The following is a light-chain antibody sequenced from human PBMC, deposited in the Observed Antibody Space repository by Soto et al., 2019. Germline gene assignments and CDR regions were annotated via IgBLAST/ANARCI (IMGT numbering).Light chain of an antibody. CDR2: DTS. CDR3: QQRYNWPPT. J-gene: IGKJ5*01. CDR1: QSVSSN. V-gene: IGKV3-11*01. Sequence: IVMTQSAAPLSESPGERATLSCQASQSVSSNLAWYQQKPGQAPRLLIYDTSNRATDIPARFSGSGSGTDFNLTITSLEPEDFAVYYCQQRYNWPPTFGQGTRLEIK.